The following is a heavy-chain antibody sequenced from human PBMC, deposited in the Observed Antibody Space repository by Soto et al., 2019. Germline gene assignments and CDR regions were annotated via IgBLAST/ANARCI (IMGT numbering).Heavy chain of an antibody. CDR3: VRAAGYSGNDYVYYYGMDV. CDR1: GFTFRNYG. V-gene: IGHV3-33*01. CDR2: VWYDGGNK. J-gene: IGHJ6*02. Sequence: QVQLVESGGGVVQPGRSLRLSCAASGFTFRNYGMPWVRQAPAKGLEWVALVWYDGGNKNYVDSVKGRFTISRDNSKNTLYLQMNSLRDEGTAVYYCVRAAGYSGNDYVYYYGMDVWGQGTTVTVSS. D-gene: IGHD5-12*01.